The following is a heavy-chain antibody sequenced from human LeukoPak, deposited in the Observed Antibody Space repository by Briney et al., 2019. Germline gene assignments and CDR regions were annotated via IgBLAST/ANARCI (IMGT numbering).Heavy chain of an antibody. V-gene: IGHV4-59*01. D-gene: IGHD2-2*01. CDR3: ARYCSSTSQYYFDY. CDR2: IYYSGST. J-gene: IGHJ4*02. CDR1: GGSISSYY. Sequence: SETLSLTCTVSGGSISSYYWSWIRQPPGKGLEWIGYIYYSGSTNYNPSLRSRVTISVDTPKNQFSLKLSSVTAADTAVYYCARYCSSTSQYYFDYWGQGTLVTVSS.